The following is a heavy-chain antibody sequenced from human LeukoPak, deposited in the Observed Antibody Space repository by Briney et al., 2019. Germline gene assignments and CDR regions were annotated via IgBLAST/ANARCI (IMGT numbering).Heavy chain of an antibody. V-gene: IGHV4-4*02. Sequence: SGTLSLTCAVSGGSISSSNWWSWVRQPPGKGLEWIGGIYHSGSTNYNPSLKSRVTISVDKSKNQFSLKLSSVTAADTAVYYCAGQDIVVVVAASHDAFDIWGQGTMVTVSS. CDR1: GGSISSSNW. J-gene: IGHJ3*02. CDR3: AGQDIVVVVAASHDAFDI. CDR2: IYHSGST. D-gene: IGHD2-15*01.